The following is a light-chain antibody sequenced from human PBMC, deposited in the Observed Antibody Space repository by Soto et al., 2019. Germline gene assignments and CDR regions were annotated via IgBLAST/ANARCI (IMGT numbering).Light chain of an antibody. V-gene: IGKV3-20*01. CDR2: TTS. J-gene: IGKJ1*01. Sequence: DIVWTQSPGTLSLSPGERASLSCRASQSLSGYLAWYQQRPGQAPRLLIYTTSNRATDIPDRFSGSGSGTDFTLTISRLEPEDFAVYYCQQYGSSPWTFGQGTKVEIK. CDR1: QSLSGY. CDR3: QQYGSSPWT.